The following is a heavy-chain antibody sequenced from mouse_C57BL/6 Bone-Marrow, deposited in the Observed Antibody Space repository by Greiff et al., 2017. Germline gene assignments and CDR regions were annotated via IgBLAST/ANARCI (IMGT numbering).Heavy chain of an antibody. CDR1: GFTFSSYA. CDR2: ISSGGDYI. V-gene: IGHV5-9-1*02. D-gene: IGHD2-2*01. CDR3: TRAGGYYGYDGYYLDY. J-gene: IGHJ2*01. Sequence: EVQGVESGEGLVKPGGSLKLSCAASGFTFSSYAMSWVRQTPEKRLEWVAYISSGGDYIYYADTVKGRFTISRDNARNTLYLPMSSLKSEDTAMYYCTRAGGYYGYDGYYLDYWGQGTTLTVSS.